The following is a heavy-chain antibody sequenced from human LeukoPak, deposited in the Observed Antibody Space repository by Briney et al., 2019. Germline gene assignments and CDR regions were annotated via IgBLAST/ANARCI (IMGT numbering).Heavy chain of an antibody. CDR1: EYTFSSFS. CDR3: AVVRGLIDPFDY. V-gene: IGHV3-23*05. Sequence: GASLRLSWAASEYTFSSFSMSWIRKAPWKGLEWVLAINRDGSYTYYADSVKGRFIIPRDNSKNTLYLQMNSLRAEDAALYYCAVVRGLIDPFDYWGQGTLVTVSS. CDR2: INRDGSYT. D-gene: IGHD3-10*01. J-gene: IGHJ4*02.